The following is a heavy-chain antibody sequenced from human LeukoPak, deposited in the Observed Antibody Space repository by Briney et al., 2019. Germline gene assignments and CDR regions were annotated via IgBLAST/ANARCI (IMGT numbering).Heavy chain of an antibody. D-gene: IGHD3-10*01. CDR3: ARRPFGADY. V-gene: IGHV3-7*01. CDR1: GFTFSNYW. Sequence: QPGGSLRLSYAASGFTFSNYWMGWVRQPPGKGLQWVANIKEDGTEKYYVDSVKGRFTISRDNAKNSVYLQMNSLRVEDTAVYYCARRPFGADYWGQGTLVTVSS. CDR2: IKEDGTEK. J-gene: IGHJ4*02.